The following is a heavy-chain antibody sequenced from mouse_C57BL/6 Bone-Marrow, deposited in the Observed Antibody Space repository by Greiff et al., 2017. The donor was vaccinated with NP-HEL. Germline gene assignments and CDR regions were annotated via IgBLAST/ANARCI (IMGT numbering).Heavy chain of an antibody. Sequence: EVQRVESGGDLVKPGGSLKLSCAASGFTFSSYGMSWVRQTPDKRLEWVATISSGGSYTYYPDSVKGRFTISRDNAKNTLYLQMSSLKSEDTAMDYCARQVNRGPSYAMDYWGQGTSVTVSS. J-gene: IGHJ4*01. CDR1: GFTFSSYG. D-gene: IGHD2-1*01. V-gene: IGHV5-6*01. CDR3: ARQVNRGPSYAMDY. CDR2: ISSGGSYT.